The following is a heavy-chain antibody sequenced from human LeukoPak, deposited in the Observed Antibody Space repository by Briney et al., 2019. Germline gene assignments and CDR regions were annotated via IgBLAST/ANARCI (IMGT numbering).Heavy chain of an antibody. Sequence: PSETLSLTCTVSGGSISSYYWSWVRHPPGKGLECIGYIYYSGSTNYNPSLKSRVTISADMSKHQFSLKLSSVTAADTAVYYCARSPPYCGGGSCYDYWGQGTLVTVSS. V-gene: IGHV4-59*01. CDR2: IYYSGST. J-gene: IGHJ4*02. CDR3: ARSPPYCGGGSCYDY. D-gene: IGHD2-15*01. CDR1: GGSISSYY.